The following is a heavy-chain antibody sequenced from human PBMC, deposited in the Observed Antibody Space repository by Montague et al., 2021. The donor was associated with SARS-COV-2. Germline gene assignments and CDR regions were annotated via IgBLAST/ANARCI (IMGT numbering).Heavy chain of an antibody. CDR1: EFTFSEYH. D-gene: IGHD1-14*01. V-gene: IGHV3-48*02. J-gene: IGHJ4*02. Sequence: SLRLSCAASEFTFSEYHMTWVRQAPGKGLQWVSYISRDSAEVYYAESVKGRFSISRDNDRSALYLQLNNLRNEDTATYYCARDSGITGADDYWGQGTLVVVSS. CDR2: ISRDSAEV. CDR3: ARDSGITGADDY.